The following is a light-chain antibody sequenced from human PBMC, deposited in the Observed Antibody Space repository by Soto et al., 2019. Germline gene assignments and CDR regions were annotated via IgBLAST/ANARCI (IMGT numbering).Light chain of an antibody. V-gene: IGLV2-11*01. Sequence: QSALTQPRSVSGSPGQSVNISCTGTSSDVVSWYQQHPGKAPKLIIYYVSQRPSGVPDRFSGSKSGNTASLTISGLQAEDEADYYCCSSAGGFTWVFGGGTKLTVL. CDR1: SSDV. CDR2: YVS. CDR3: CSSAGGFTWV. J-gene: IGLJ3*02.